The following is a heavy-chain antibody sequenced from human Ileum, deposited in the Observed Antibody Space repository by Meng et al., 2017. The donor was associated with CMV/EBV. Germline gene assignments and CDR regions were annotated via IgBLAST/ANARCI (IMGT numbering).Heavy chain of an antibody. Sequence: QVQLPQSGTEVKKPGASVKDSCKAAGDTFTDYYMHWVRQDPGQGLEWMGWIKPHSGDTKYEKKFQGRVTMTSDTSISTVYMELTRLTPDDTAIYYCAREIIMAARAFGYWGQGTLVTVSS. J-gene: IGHJ4*02. CDR2: IKPHSGDT. V-gene: IGHV1-2*02. CDR1: GDTFTDYY. CDR3: AREIIMAARAFGY. D-gene: IGHD5-12*01.